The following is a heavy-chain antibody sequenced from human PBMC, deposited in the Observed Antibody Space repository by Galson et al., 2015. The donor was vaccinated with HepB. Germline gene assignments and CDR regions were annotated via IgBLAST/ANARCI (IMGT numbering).Heavy chain of an antibody. CDR2: SRSKPHSYTT. CDR3: VRNIVGATYYWYYDF. D-gene: IGHD1-26*01. V-gene: IGHV3-72*01. CDR1: GFNFNDHY. Sequence: SLRLSCAASGFNFNDHYMDWVRQAPGKGLEWVGRSRSKPHSYTTEYAASVKGRFTVSRDASMDSLYLHMNGLKTEDTAVYYCVRNIVGATYYWYYDFWGRGTLVTVSS. J-gene: IGHJ2*01.